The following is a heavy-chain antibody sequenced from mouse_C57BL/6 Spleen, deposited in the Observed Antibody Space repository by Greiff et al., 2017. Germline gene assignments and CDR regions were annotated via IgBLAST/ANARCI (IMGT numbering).Heavy chain of an antibody. CDR3: ARGVYYGYDGGFDY. D-gene: IGHD2-2*01. CDR2: INPNNGGT. V-gene: IGHV1-18*01. CDR1: GYTFTDYN. J-gene: IGHJ2*01. Sequence: EVQLQESGPELVKPGASVKIPCKASGYTFTDYNMDWVKQSHGKSLEWIGDINPNNGGTIYNQKFKGKATLTVDKSSSTAYMELRSLTSEDTAVYYCARGVYYGYDGGFDYWGQGTTLTVSS.